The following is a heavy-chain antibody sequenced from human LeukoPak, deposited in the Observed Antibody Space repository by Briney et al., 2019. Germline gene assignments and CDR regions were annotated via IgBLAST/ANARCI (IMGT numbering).Heavy chain of an antibody. J-gene: IGHJ4*02. D-gene: IGHD3-3*01. V-gene: IGHV6-1*01. CDR3: VWSFDY. CDR1: GDSVSSNSAA. CDR2: TYYRSKWYN. Sequence: SQTLSLTCAISGDSVSSNSAAWNWIRQSPSRGLEWLGRTYYRSKWYNDYAVSVKSRITINPDTSKNQFSLKLSSVTAADTAVYYCVWSFDYWGQGTLVTVSS.